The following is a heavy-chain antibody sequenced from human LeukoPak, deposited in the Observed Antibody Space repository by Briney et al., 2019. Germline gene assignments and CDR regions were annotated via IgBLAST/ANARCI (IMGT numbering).Heavy chain of an antibody. Sequence: SGPTLVNPTQTLTLTCTFSGFSLSATGVGVGWIRQPPGKALEWLALIYWDADKRYSPSLKSRLTLTKDTSKNQVVLTMPNMDPVDTATYYCAHKGSESYYSLFDFWGQGTLVTVSS. CDR3: AHKGSESYYSLFDF. CDR2: IYWDADK. J-gene: IGHJ4*02. V-gene: IGHV2-5*02. D-gene: IGHD3-10*01. CDR1: GFSLSATGVG.